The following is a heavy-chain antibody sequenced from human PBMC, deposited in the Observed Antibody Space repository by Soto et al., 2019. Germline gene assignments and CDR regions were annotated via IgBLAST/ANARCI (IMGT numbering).Heavy chain of an antibody. Sequence: PSETLSLTCTVSGGSISGYYWSWIRQPPGKGLEWIGYIYYSGSTNYNPSLKSRVSISVDTSKNQFSLKLTSVTATDTAVYYCARLHHPVYGFEPWGLGTQVSVPS. CDR1: GGSISGYY. D-gene: IGHD4-17*01. CDR2: IYYSGST. V-gene: IGHV4-59*08. J-gene: IGHJ5*02. CDR3: ARLHHPVYGFEP.